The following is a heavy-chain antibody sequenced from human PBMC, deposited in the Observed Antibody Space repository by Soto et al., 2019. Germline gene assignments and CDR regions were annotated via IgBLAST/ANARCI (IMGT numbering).Heavy chain of an antibody. CDR1: GGSISSGVYY. D-gene: IGHD3-22*01. CDR3: ARGRGDSSGLFFDY. V-gene: IGHV4-31*11. CDR2: IYYSATT. Sequence: NPSETRSLTWAVSGGSISSGVYYGIGIRQHPGKGLEWIGYIYYSATTYFNPSLKSRVTISLGTSKNQFSLRLTSVTAADMAVYYCARGRGDSSGLFFDYWGQGTLVTV. J-gene: IGHJ4*02.